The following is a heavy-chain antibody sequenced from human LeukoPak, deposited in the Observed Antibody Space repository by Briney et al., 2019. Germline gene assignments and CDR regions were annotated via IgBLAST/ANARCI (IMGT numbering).Heavy chain of an antibody. CDR3: ARGDYGGTLFSY. Sequence: SETLSLTCTVSGGSISSYYWSWIRQPPGKGLEWIGYIYYSGSTNYNPSLKSRVTISVDTSKNQFSLKLSSVTAADTAVYYCARGDYGGTLFSYWGQGTLVTVSS. CDR1: GGSISSYY. J-gene: IGHJ4*02. V-gene: IGHV4-59*08. D-gene: IGHD4-23*01. CDR2: IYYSGST.